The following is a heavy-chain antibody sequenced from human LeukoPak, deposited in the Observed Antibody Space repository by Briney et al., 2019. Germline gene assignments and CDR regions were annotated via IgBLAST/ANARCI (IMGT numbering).Heavy chain of an antibody. J-gene: IGHJ4*02. Sequence: SETLSLNCAVSGYSISSGYYWGWIRQPPGKGLEWIGSIYHSGSTYYNPSLKSRVTISVDTSKNQFSLKLSSVTAADTAVYYCALIEARTTLFDYWGQGTLVTVSS. V-gene: IGHV4-38-2*01. CDR1: GYSISSGYY. CDR3: ALIEARTTLFDY. CDR2: IYHSGST. D-gene: IGHD3-22*01.